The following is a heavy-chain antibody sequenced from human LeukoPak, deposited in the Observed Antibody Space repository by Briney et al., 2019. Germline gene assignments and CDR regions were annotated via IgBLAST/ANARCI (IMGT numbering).Heavy chain of an antibody. CDR2: IIGSGGST. Sequence: PGGSLRLSCAASGFTFSSYGMSWVRQAPGKGLDWVSAIIGSGGSTYYADSVKGRFTISRDNSKNTLYLQMNSLRAEDTAVYYCARGPINIVGATSPLSYYYYMDVWGKGTTVTVSS. D-gene: IGHD1-26*01. J-gene: IGHJ6*03. V-gene: IGHV3-23*01. CDR1: GFTFSSYG. CDR3: ARGPINIVGATSPLSYYYYMDV.